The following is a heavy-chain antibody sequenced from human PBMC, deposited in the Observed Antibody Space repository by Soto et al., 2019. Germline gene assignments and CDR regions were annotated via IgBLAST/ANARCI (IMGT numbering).Heavy chain of an antibody. CDR1: GGTFSNYA. V-gene: IGHV1-69*01. CDR2: IIPIFGTA. J-gene: IGHJ6*02. D-gene: IGHD3-16*01. Sequence: QVQLVQSGAEVKKPGSSVKVSCKASGGTFSNYAISWVRQAPGQGLEWMGGIIPIFGTANYAQKFQGRVTITADESTTTAYMELSSLKSEDTAVYYCARGGKALGFYCGMDVWGQGTTVTVSS. CDR3: ARGGKALGFYCGMDV.